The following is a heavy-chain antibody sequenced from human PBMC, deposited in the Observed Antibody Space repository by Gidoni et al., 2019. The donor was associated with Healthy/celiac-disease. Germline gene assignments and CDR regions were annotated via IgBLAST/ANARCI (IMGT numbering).Heavy chain of an antibody. CDR2: IIPIFGTA. D-gene: IGHD5-18*01. V-gene: IGHV1-69*06. CDR1: GGTFSSYA. CDR3: ARGRTAMAPYYYYGMDV. Sequence: QVQLVQSGAEVKKPGSSVKVSCKASGGTFSSYAISWVRQAPGQGLEWMGGIIPIFGTANYAQKFQGRVTITADKSTSTADMELSSLRSEDTAVYYCARGRTAMAPYYYYGMDVWGQGTTVTVSS. J-gene: IGHJ6*02.